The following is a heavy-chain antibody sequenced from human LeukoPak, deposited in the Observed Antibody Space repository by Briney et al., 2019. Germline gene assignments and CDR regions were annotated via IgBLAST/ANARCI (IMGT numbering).Heavy chain of an antibody. CDR3: ARQATTGTPIAVY. CDR2: IYPGDSDT. J-gene: IGHJ4*02. V-gene: IGHV5-51*01. Sequence: GESLQISCKGSGYSFTNYWIGWVRQMPGKGLEWMGIIYPGDSDTRYSPSFQGQVTISADKSVSTAYLQWSSLKASDTAIYYCARQATTGTPIAVYWGQGALVTVSS. D-gene: IGHD6-19*01. CDR1: GYSFTNYW.